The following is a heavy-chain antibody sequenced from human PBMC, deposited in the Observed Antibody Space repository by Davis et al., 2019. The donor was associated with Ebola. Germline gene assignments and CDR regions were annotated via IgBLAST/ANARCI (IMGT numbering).Heavy chain of an antibody. J-gene: IGHJ4*02. V-gene: IGHV3-74*01. CDR3: ARERAVAYFDY. CDR2: INSDGSST. D-gene: IGHD6-19*01. CDR1: GFTFSSYW. Sequence: GESLKISCAASGFTFSSYWMHWVRQAPGKGLVWVSRINSDGSSTSYADSVKGRFTISRDNAKNTLYLQMNSLRAEDTAVYYCARERAVAYFDYWGQGTPVTVSS.